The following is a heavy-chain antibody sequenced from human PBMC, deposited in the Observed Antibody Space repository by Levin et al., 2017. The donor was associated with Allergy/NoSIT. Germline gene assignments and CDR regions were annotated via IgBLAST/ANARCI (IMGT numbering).Heavy chain of an antibody. V-gene: IGHV3-23*01. D-gene: IGHD4-23*01. CDR2: ISGSGGST. CDR3: AKDLGDYGDNSQNWFDP. CDR1: GFTFSSYA. J-gene: IGHJ5*02. Sequence: GESLKISCAASGFTFSSYAMIWVRQAPGRGLEWVSAISGSGGSTYYADSVEGRFTISRDNSKNTVYLQMNSLRAEASALYYCAKDLGDYGDNSQNWFDPWGQGTLVTVSS.